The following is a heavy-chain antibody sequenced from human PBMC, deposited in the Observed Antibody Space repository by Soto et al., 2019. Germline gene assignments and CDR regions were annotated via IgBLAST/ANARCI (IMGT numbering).Heavy chain of an antibody. CDR3: ARGVGCSSTSCYTTRNWFDP. V-gene: IGHV1-69*13. D-gene: IGHD2-2*02. Sequence: GASVKVSCKASGGTFSSYAISWVRQAPGQGLEWMGGIIPIFGTANYAQKFQGRVTITADESTSTAYMELSGLRSEDTAVYYCARGVGCSSTSCYTTRNWFDPWGQGTRVTVSS. CDR1: GGTFSSYA. J-gene: IGHJ5*02. CDR2: IIPIFGTA.